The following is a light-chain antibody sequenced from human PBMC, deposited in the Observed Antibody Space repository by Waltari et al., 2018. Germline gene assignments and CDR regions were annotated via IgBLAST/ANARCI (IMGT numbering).Light chain of an antibody. CDR1: QGVLYSSNNKNY. Sequence: DIVMTQSPDSLAVSLGERATINCKSSQGVLYSSNNKNYFAWYPQKPGQPPKLLIYWASTRESGVPDRFSGSGSGTDFTLTISSLQAEDVAVYYCQQYYDAPRTFGQGTKVEIK. V-gene: IGKV4-1*01. CDR2: WAS. J-gene: IGKJ1*01. CDR3: QQYYDAPRT.